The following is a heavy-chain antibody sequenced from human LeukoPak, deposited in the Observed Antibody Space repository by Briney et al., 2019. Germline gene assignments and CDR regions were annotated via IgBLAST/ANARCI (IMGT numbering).Heavy chain of an antibody. J-gene: IGHJ6*02. V-gene: IGHV1-69*04. D-gene: IGHD5-18*01. CDR3: ASDRGTAMVYYYYGMDV. CDR2: IIPILGIA. Sequence: GASVKVSCKASGGTFGSYAISWVRQAPGQGLEWMGRIIPILGIANYAQKFQGRVTITADKSTSTAYMELSSLRSEDTAVYYCASDRGTAMVYYYYGMDVWGQGTTVTVSS. CDR1: GGTFGSYA.